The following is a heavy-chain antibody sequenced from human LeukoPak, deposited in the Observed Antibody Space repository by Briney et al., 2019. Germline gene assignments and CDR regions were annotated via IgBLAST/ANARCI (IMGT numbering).Heavy chain of an antibody. CDR2: MNPNSGNT. CDR1: GYTFTSYD. J-gene: IGHJ4*02. V-gene: IGHV1-8*01. Sequence: ASVKVSCKASGYTFTSYDINLVRQATGQGLEWMGWMNPNSGNTGYAQKFQGRVTMTRNTSISTAYMELSSLRSEDTAVYYCARGRRGSTSLDFDYWGQGTLVTVSS. D-gene: IGHD2-2*01. CDR3: ARGRRGSTSLDFDY.